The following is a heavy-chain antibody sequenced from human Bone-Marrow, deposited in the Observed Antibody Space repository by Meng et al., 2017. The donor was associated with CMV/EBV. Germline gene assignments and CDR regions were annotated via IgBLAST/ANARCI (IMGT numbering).Heavy chain of an antibody. CDR2: INNSGGST. CDR1: GFTFSSYA. V-gene: IGHV3-23*01. D-gene: IGHD1-7*01. Sequence: GESLKISCAASGFTFSSYAMSWVRQAPGKGLEWVSSINNSGGSTYYADSVKGRFTISRDNYKHTLYLQMNSLRAEDTAVYYCAKGSTYNWNFGLGGLYFDYWGQGTLVTVSS. CDR3: AKGSTYNWNFGLGGLYFDY. J-gene: IGHJ4*02.